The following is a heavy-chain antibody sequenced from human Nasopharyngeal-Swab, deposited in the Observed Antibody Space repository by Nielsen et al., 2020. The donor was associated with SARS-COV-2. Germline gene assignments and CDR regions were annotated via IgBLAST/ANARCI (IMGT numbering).Heavy chain of an antibody. J-gene: IGHJ4*02. CDR1: GYSFTSYW. Sequence: GESLKSSCKGSGYSFTSYWIGWVRQMPGKGLEWMGIIYPGDSDTRYSPSFQGQVTISAEKSISTAYLQWSSLKASDTAMYYCARHESGMYSGYDFWGQGTLVTVSS. CDR2: IYPGDSDT. CDR3: ARHESGMYSGYDF. V-gene: IGHV5-51*01. D-gene: IGHD5-12*01.